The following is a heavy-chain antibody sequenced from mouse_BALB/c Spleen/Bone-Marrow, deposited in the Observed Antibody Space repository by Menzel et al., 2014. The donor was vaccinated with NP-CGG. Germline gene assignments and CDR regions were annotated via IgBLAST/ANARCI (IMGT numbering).Heavy chain of an antibody. CDR2: IYPGSGSN. D-gene: IGHD6-1*01. Sequence: GSELVRPGASVKLSCKASGYTFTSYWMRWGRQRPGQGLEWIGNIYPGSGSNNYDEKFKSKATLTVDTSSSTAYMQLSSLTSEDSAVYYCTRGDLRYAMDYWGQGTSVTVSS. CDR1: GYTFTSYW. J-gene: IGHJ4*01. V-gene: IGHV1S22*01. CDR3: TRGDLRYAMDY.